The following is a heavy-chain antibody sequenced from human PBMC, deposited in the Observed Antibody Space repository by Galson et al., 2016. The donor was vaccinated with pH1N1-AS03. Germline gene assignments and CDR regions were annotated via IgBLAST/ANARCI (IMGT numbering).Heavy chain of an antibody. D-gene: IGHD3-22*01. Sequence: SLRLSCAASGFSFGDCPMNWVRQAPGKGLEWVGFIRSKAYGGTTENAASVKGRFSISRDDSKNIAYLQMNSLKTEDTAMYYCASQNYYDSSGSFDSFDHWGQGTLVTVSS. CDR1: GFSFGDCP. CDR2: IRSKAYGGTT. CDR3: ASQNYYDSSGSFDSFDH. J-gene: IGHJ4*02. V-gene: IGHV3-49*04.